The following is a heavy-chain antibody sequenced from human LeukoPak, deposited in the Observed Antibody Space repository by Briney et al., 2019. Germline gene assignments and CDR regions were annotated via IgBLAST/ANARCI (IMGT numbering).Heavy chain of an antibody. CDR1: GYTLTELS. CDR2: FDSEDGET. CDR3: ATFPRQCTSCYPFRYYYGMDV. Sequence: ASVKVSCKVSGYTLTELSMHWVRQAPGKGLGWMGGFDSEDGETIYAQKFQGRVTMTEDTSTDTAYMGLSSLRSEDTAVYYCATFPRQCTSCYPFRYYYGMDVWGQGTTVTVSS. V-gene: IGHV1-24*01. D-gene: IGHD2-2*01. J-gene: IGHJ6*02.